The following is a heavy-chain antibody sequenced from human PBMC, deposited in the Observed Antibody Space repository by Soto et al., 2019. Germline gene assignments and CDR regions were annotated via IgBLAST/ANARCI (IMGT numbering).Heavy chain of an antibody. Sequence: QVQLVQSGAEVKKPGASVKVCSKASGYTFTGNYMHWVRQAPGQGLEWMGWINPNSGGTNYAQKFQARVTVTRDTSISTAYMELSRLRSDDTAVYYCARDGDSSSPFDIWGQGTMVTVSS. J-gene: IGHJ3*02. CDR2: INPNSGGT. CDR3: ARDGDSSSPFDI. CDR1: GYTFTGNY. V-gene: IGHV1-2*02. D-gene: IGHD6-6*01.